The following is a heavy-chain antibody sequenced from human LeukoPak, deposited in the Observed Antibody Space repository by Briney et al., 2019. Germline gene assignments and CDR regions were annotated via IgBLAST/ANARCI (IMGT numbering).Heavy chain of an antibody. CDR3: ARRPYCSGGSCYLD. V-gene: IGHV4-59*12. CDR1: GGSISRYY. Sequence: PSETLSLTCTVSGGSISRYYWSWIRLPPGKGLEWIGYISYTGSTTYNSSLKSRVTISLDTSQNQFSLKLTSVTAADTAVYYCARRPYCSGGSCYLDWGQGTLVTVSS. J-gene: IGHJ4*02. D-gene: IGHD2-15*01. CDR2: ISYTGST.